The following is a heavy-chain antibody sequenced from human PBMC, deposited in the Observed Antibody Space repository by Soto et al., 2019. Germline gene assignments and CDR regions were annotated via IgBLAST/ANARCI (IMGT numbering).Heavy chain of an antibody. CDR1: GGTFSSYA. CDR3: ASGDYDFWSGPGGGMDV. V-gene: IGHV1-69*12. CDR2: IIPIFGTA. J-gene: IGHJ6*02. D-gene: IGHD3-3*01. Sequence: QVQLVQSGAEVKKPGSSVKVSCKASGGTFSSYAISWVRQAPGQGLEWMGGIIPIFGTANYAQKFQGRVTITADESTSTVYMELSSLRSEDTAVYYCASGDYDFWSGPGGGMDVWGQGTTVTVSS.